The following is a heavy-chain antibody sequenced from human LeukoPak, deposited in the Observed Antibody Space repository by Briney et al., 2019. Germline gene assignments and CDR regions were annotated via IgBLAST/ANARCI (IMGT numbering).Heavy chain of an antibody. V-gene: IGHV4-38-2*01. J-gene: IGHJ4*02. D-gene: IGHD3-10*01. CDR2: IYHSGST. CDR3: ARRVLWFGTIDY. CDR1: GYSISSGYY. Sequence: SETLSLTCAVSGYSISSGYYWGWIRQPPGKGLEWIGSIYHSGSTYYNPSLKSRVTISVDTSKNQFSLKLSSVTAADTAVYYCARRVLWFGTIDYWGQGTLVTVSS.